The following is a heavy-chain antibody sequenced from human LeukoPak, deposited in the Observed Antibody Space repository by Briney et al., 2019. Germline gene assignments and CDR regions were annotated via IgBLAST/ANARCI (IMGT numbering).Heavy chain of an antibody. J-gene: IGHJ4*02. CDR3: ARETGSGWAVDY. V-gene: IGHV3-33*01. CDR2: IWYDGSNK. D-gene: IGHD6-19*01. Sequence: PGRSLRVSCAASGFTFSSYGMHWVRQAPGKGLEWVAVIWYDGSNKYYADSVKGRFTISRDNSKNTLYLQMNSLRAEDTAVYYCARETGSGWAVDYWGQGTLVTVSS. CDR1: GFTFSSYG.